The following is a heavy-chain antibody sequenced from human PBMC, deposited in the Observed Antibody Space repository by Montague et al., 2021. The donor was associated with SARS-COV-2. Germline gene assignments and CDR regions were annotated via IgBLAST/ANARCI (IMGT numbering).Heavy chain of an antibody. D-gene: IGHD3-10*01. V-gene: IGHV4-34*01. J-gene: IGHJ4*02. CDR1: GGSFSGYY. Sequence: SETLSLTCAVYGGSFSGYYWSWIRQPPGKGLEWIGEINHSGSTNYNPSLMSRVTISVDTSKNQFSLKLSSVTVADMAVYYCARGTEYGSGIYSHYYYDHWGQGTLVTVSS. CDR2: INHSGST. CDR3: ARGTEYGSGIYSHYYYDH.